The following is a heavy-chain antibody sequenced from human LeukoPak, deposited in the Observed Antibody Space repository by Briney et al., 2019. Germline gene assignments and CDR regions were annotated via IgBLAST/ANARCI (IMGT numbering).Heavy chain of an antibody. CDR3: AMNPGITMIVGPSLYFDY. CDR2: IYYSGST. Sequence: SETLSLTCTVSGGSISSSSYYWGWIRQPPGKGLEWIGSIYYSGSTYYNPSLKSRVTISVDTSKNQFSLKLSSVTAADTAVYYCAMNPGITMIVGPSLYFDYWGQGTLVTVSS. D-gene: IGHD3-22*01. J-gene: IGHJ4*02. CDR1: GGSISSSSYY. V-gene: IGHV4-39*07.